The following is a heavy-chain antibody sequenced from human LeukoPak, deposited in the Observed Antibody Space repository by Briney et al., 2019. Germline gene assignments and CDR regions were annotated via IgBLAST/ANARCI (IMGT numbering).Heavy chain of an antibody. D-gene: IGHD4-17*01. CDR1: GFTFSSYS. CDR3: ARGGTTVIQPSY. V-gene: IGHV3-21*01. Sequence: PGGSLRLSCAAPGFTFSSYSMNWVRQAPGKGLEWVSSISSSSSYIYYADSVKGRFTISRDNAKNSLYLQMNSLRAEDTAVYYCARGGTTVIQPSYWGQGTLVTVSS. CDR2: ISSSSSYI. J-gene: IGHJ4*02.